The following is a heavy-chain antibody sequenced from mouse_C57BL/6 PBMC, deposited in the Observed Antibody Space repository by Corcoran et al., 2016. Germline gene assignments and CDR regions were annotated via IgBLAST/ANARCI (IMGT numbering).Heavy chain of an antibody. CDR3: ARKGEMYFDY. CDR2: IYPGSGNT. J-gene: IGHJ2*01. V-gene: IGHV1-76*01. CDR1: GYTFTDYY. Sequence: QVQLKQSGAELVRPGASVKLSCKASGYTFTDYYLNWVKLRPGQGFECIARIYPGSGNTYYNAKFKGKATLTAEKSSSTAYMQLSSLTSEDSAVYFCARKGEMYFDYWGQGTTLTVSA.